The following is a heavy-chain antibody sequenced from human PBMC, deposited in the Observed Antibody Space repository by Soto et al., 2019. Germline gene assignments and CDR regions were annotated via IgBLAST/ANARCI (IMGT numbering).Heavy chain of an antibody. CDR1: GGSITSYY. CDR2: IHYTGAT. Sequence: QVQLQESGPGLVKPSETLALTCTVSGGSITSYYWSWIRQSPGKGLESIGYIHYTGATNYTHSLKSRVTTSADTAKNRFSLQLSSVTAADPAVYYCASLSCSACYVTYHLDSRGQGPVVTGSS. D-gene: IGHD2-15*01. CDR3: ASLSCSACYVTYHLDS. J-gene: IGHJ4*02. V-gene: IGHV4-59*08.